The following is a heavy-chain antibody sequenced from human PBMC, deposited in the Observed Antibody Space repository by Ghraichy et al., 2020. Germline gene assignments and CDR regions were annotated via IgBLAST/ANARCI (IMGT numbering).Heavy chain of an antibody. CDR3: ARAGNFWSGSGWFDP. Sequence: SETLSLTCAVYGGSFSGYYWSWIRQPPGKGLEWIGEINHSGSTNYNPSLKSRVTISVDTSKNQFSLKLSSVTAADTAVYYCARAGNFWSGSGWFDPWGQGTLVTVSS. V-gene: IGHV4-34*01. CDR1: GGSFSGYY. D-gene: IGHD3-3*01. CDR2: INHSGST. J-gene: IGHJ5*02.